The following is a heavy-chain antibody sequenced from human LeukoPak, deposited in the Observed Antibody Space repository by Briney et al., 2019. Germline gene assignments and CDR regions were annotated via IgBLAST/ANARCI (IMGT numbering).Heavy chain of an antibody. CDR2: INPNSGGT. CDR3: ARGRRDGYNRFDY. D-gene: IGHD5-24*01. Sequence: ASVKVSCKASGYTFTDYYMHWVRQAPGQGLEWMGWINPNSGGTNYAQKFQGRVTMTRDTSISTAYMELSRLRSDDTAVYYCARGRRDGYNRFDYWGQGTLVTVSS. CDR1: GYTFTDYY. V-gene: IGHV1-2*02. J-gene: IGHJ4*02.